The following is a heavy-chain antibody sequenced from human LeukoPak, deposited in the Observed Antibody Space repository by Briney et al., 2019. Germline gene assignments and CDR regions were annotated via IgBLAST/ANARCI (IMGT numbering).Heavy chain of an antibody. D-gene: IGHD2-15*01. V-gene: IGHV3-53*01. CDR2: IYTDGST. J-gene: IGHJ4*02. Sequence: GGSLRLSCAASGFTVSRDYMNWVRQAPGKGLEWVSVIYTDGSTYYAASVKGRFTISRDNSKNTLYLQMNSLRAEDTAVYYCAKVVDSDYWGQGTLVTVSS. CDR1: GFTVSRDY. CDR3: AKVVDSDY.